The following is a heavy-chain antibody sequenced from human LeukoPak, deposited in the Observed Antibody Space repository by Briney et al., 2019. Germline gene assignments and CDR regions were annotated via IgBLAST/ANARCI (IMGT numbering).Heavy chain of an antibody. J-gene: IGHJ5*02. D-gene: IGHD6-13*01. Sequence: GASVKVSCKASGGTFSSFAISWVRQAPGQGLEWMGGIIPFFGTTNYAQKLQGRVTMTTDTSTSTAYMELRSLRSDDTAVYYCARDMKQLDLWGQGTLVTVSS. CDR3: ARDMKQLDL. CDR2: IIPFFGTT. CDR1: GGTFSSFA. V-gene: IGHV1-69*05.